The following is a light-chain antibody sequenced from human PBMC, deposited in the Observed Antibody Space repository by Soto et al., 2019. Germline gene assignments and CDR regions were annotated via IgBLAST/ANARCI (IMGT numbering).Light chain of an antibody. V-gene: IGKV3-11*01. CDR3: QQRSNWPPWT. CDR2: DAS. CDR1: QSVSSY. Sequence: EVVMTLSPATLSVSPGEIATLSFSASQSVSSYLTWYQQKPGQAPRLLISDASNRATGIPARFSGSGSGTDFTLTISSLEPEDFAVYYCQQRSNWPPWTFGQGTKVDIK. J-gene: IGKJ1*01.